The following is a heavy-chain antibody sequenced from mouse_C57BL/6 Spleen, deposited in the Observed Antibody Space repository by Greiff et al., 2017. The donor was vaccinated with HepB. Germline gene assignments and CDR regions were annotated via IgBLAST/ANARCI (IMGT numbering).Heavy chain of an antibody. V-gene: IGHV1-64*01. CDR1: GYTFTSYW. Sequence: QVQLQQPGAELVKPGASVKLSCKASGYTFTSYWMHWVKQGPGQGLEWIGMIHPNSGSTNYNEKFKSKATLTVNKSSSTAYMQLSSLTSEDSAVYYCASDVLRGFDYWGQGTTLTVSS. J-gene: IGHJ2*01. CDR3: ASDVLRGFDY. CDR2: IHPNSGST.